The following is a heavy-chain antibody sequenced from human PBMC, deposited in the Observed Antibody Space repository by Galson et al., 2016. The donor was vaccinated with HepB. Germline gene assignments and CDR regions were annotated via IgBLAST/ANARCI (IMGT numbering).Heavy chain of an antibody. D-gene: IGHD1-1*01. J-gene: IGHJ4*02. Sequence: SLRLSCATSGFNFEDYAFHWVRQVPGKGLQWVAGISWNGETIDYLDSVKGRFTISRDNAKNSLYLQMNSLRTDDTAFYYCAKDLYATLTTPLAFWGRGTLVTVSS. V-gene: IGHV3-9*01. CDR3: AKDLYATLTTPLAF. CDR1: GFNFEDYA. CDR2: ISWNGETI.